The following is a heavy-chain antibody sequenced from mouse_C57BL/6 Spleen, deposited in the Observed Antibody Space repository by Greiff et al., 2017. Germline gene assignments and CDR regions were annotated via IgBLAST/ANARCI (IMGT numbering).Heavy chain of an antibody. V-gene: IGHV5-17*01. D-gene: IGHD3-3*01. CDR1: GFTFSDYG. Sequence: EVQLKESGGGLVKPGGSLKLSCAASGFTFSDYGMHWVRQAPEKGLEWVAYISSGSSTIYYADTVKGRFTISRDNAKNTLFLQMTSLRSEDTAMYYGARRGTGPYYAMDYWGQGTSVTVSS. CDR2: ISSGSSTI. J-gene: IGHJ4*01. CDR3: ARRGTGPYYAMDY.